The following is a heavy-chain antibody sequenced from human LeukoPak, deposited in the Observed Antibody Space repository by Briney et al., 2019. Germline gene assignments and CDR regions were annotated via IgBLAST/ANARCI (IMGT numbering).Heavy chain of an antibody. CDR2: TYYRSKWYN. CDR1: GDSVSSNSAA. CDR3: AREGSITMVRGVISYFDY. D-gene: IGHD3-10*01. J-gene: IGHJ4*02. V-gene: IGHV6-1*01. Sequence: SQTLSLTCAISGDSVSSNSAAWNWIRQSTSRGLEWLGRTYYRSKWYNDYAVSVKSRITINPDTTKEQFSLQLNSVTPEDTAVYYCAREGSITMVRGVISYFDYWGQGTLVTVSS.